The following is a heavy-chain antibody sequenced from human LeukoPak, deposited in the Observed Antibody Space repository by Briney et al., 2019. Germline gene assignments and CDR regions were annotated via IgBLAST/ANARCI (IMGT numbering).Heavy chain of an antibody. CDR2: IRSKVYGGTT. CDR3: TREAMSWGQLSGYYYYGMDV. J-gene: IGHJ6*02. Sequence: GGSLRLSCTASGFTFGDYAMSWVRQAPGKGLERVTFIRSKVYGGTTEYAASVKGRFTISRDDSRGIAYLQMNSLKTEDTAVYYCTREAMSWGQLSGYYYYGMDVWGQGTTVIVSS. D-gene: IGHD3-16*01. V-gene: IGHV3-49*04. CDR1: GFTFGDYA.